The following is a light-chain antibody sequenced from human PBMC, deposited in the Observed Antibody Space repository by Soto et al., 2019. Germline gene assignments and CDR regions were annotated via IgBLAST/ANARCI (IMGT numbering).Light chain of an antibody. Sequence: EIVLTQSPATLSLSPGERATLSCRASQSVSSYLAWYQQKPGQAPRLLIYDASNRATGIPARFSGSGSGTDLTLTISSLEPEDCEVYDCQQRSNWPRTFGQGTKVDIK. CDR1: QSVSSY. CDR2: DAS. V-gene: IGKV3-11*01. CDR3: QQRSNWPRT. J-gene: IGKJ1*01.